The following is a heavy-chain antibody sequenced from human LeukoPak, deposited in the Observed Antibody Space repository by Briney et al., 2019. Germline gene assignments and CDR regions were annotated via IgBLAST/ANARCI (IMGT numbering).Heavy chain of an antibody. Sequence: GRSLRLSCVASGFTFNTYGIHWVRQAPRKGLEWVAGISSDGSSKDYSDSVKGRFTISRDNSKNTFYLQMNSLRVEDTAVYYCAKAAYCTSTSCHFSGYAQRPLDSWGQGALVTVSS. CDR1: GFTFNTYG. V-gene: IGHV3-30*18. CDR3: AKAAYCTSTSCHFSGYAQRPLDS. CDR2: ISSDGSSK. D-gene: IGHD2-2*01. J-gene: IGHJ4*02.